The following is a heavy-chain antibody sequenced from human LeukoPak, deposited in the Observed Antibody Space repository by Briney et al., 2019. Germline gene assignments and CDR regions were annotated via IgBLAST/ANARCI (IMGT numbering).Heavy chain of an antibody. V-gene: IGHV4-59*08. J-gene: IGHJ4*02. CDR3: ARGYGSGSNHYFDY. CDR2: ISYSGST. CDR1: GGSISSYY. Sequence: PSETLSLTCTVSGGSISSYYWSWIRQPPGKGLEWIGYISYSGSTNFNPSLKSRVTISVDTSKNQFSLKLSSVSVADTAVYYCARGYGSGSNHYFDYWGQGTLVTVSS. D-gene: IGHD3-10*01.